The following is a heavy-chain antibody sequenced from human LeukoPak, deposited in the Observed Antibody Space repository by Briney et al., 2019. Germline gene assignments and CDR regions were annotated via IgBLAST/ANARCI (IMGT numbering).Heavy chain of an antibody. D-gene: IGHD2-8*01. CDR3: ARVKGIVLMVYARPYYYYYMDV. V-gene: IGHV4-34*01. CDR1: GGSFSAYS. J-gene: IGHJ6*03. CDR2: INHSGST. Sequence: SETLSLTCAVYGGSFSAYSWSWIRQPPGEGLEWIGEINHSGSTKYNPSLKSRVTISLDTSKNQFSLKLSSVTAADTAVCYCARVKGIVLMVYARPYYYYYMDVWGKGTTVTVSS.